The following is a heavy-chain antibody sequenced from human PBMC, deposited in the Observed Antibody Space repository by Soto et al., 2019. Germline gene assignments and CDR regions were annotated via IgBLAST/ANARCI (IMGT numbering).Heavy chain of an antibody. V-gene: IGHV1-18*04. CDR1: GYTFSNYG. D-gene: IGHD3-9*01. CDR2: INAYNGNT. CDR3: ARDLLSPRYFDWFIREFDP. Sequence: GASVKVSCKASGYTFSNYGISWVRQAPGQGLEWMGWINAYNGNTNYAQKLQDRVTMTADTSTSTIYMELRSLTSDDTAVYYCARDLLSPRYFDWFIREFDPWGQGTLVTVSS. J-gene: IGHJ5*02.